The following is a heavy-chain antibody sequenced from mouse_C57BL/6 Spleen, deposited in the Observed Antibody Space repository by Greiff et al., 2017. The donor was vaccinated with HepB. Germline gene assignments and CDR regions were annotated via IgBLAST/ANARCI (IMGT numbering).Heavy chain of an antibody. CDR2: IYPGDGDT. Sequence: VQLQQSGPELVKPGASVKISCKASGYAFSSSWMNWVKQRPGKGLEWIGRIYPGDGDTNYNGKFKGKATLTADKSSSPAYMQLSSLTSEDAAVYVCARPEANWDAMDYWGQGTSVTVAS. CDR3: ARPEANWDAMDY. V-gene: IGHV1-82*01. J-gene: IGHJ4*01. D-gene: IGHD4-1*01. CDR1: GYAFSSSW.